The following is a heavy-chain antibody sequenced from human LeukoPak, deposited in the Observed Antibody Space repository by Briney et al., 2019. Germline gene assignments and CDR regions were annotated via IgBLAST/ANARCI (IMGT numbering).Heavy chain of an antibody. Sequence: GGSLRLSCAASGFTFSSYGMHWVRQAPGKGLEWVAVISYDGSNKYYADSVKGRFTISRDNSKNTLYLQMNSLRAEDTAMYYYYYMDVWGKGTTVTVSS. CDR3: YYMDV. CDR1: GFTFSSYG. V-gene: IGHV3-30*03. CDR2: ISYDGSNK. J-gene: IGHJ6*03.